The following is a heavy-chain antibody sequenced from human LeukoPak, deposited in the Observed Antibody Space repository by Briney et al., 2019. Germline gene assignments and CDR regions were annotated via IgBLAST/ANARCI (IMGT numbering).Heavy chain of an antibody. CDR2: IYYSGST. CDR3: ARDPGSSGWLNWFDP. CDR1: GGSISSYY. J-gene: IGHJ5*02. V-gene: IGHV4-59*01. Sequence: SETLSLTCTVSGGSISSYYWSWIRQPPGKGLEWIGYIYYSGSTNYNPSLKSRVTISVDTSKNQFSLKLSSVTAADTAVYYCARDPGSSGWLNWFDPWGQGTLVTVSS. D-gene: IGHD6-19*01.